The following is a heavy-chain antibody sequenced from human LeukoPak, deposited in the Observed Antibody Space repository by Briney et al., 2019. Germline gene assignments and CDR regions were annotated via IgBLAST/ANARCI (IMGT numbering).Heavy chain of an antibody. CDR3: ARTPYYYDGSGYAFDI. J-gene: IGHJ3*02. Sequence: ASAKVSCKASGYTFTDYFMLWVRQAPGQGLEWMGWINPNSGATNYAQKFQGRVTMTRDTSISTAYMELSRLRSDDTAVYYCARTPYYYDGSGYAFDIWGQGTMVTVSS. CDR2: INPNSGAT. V-gene: IGHV1-2*02. D-gene: IGHD3-22*01. CDR1: GYTFTDYF.